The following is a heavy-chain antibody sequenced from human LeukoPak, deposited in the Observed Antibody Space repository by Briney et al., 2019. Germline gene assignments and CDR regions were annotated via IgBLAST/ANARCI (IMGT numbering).Heavy chain of an antibody. CDR2: IIPIFGTA. CDR1: GGSFSSYA. J-gene: IGHJ6*03. V-gene: IGHV1-69*05. Sequence: SVKVSCKASGGSFSSYAISWVRQAPGQGLEWMGRIIPIFGTANNAQRFQDRVTITTDIVSSTAYMELTSLTSGDTAVYFCAKQGAARQDYYMDVWGNGTTVTV. CDR3: AKQGAARQDYYMDV. D-gene: IGHD5-18*01.